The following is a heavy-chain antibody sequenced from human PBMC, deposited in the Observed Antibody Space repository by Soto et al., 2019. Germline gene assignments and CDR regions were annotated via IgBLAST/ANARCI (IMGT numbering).Heavy chain of an antibody. V-gene: IGHV3-23*01. Sequence: SLRLSCAASGFTFSSYAMIWVRQAPGKGLEWVSAISGSGGSTYYADSVKGRFTISRDNSKNTLYLQMNSLRAEDTAVYYCAKVLISGYDLPPFDYWGQGTLVTVSS. CDR3: AKVLISGYDLPPFDY. D-gene: IGHD5-12*01. J-gene: IGHJ4*02. CDR1: GFTFSSYA. CDR2: ISGSGGST.